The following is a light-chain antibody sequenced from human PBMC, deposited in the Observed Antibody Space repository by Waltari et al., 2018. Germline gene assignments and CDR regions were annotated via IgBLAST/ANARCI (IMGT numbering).Light chain of an antibody. CDR3: SSYTRFNIVV. V-gene: IGLV2-14*01. CDR2: DVS. CDR1: SSDIGGYKY. Sequence: QSALTQPASVSGSPGQSITISCLGTSSDIGGYKYVSWYQQYPGKAPKLLIYDVSERPSGVSHRFSVSKSGNTASLTISGLQTEDEADYYCSSYTRFNIVVFGGGTKLTVL. J-gene: IGLJ2*01.